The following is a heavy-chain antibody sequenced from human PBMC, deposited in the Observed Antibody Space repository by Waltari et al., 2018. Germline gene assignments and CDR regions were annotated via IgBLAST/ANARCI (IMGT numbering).Heavy chain of an antibody. CDR2: IYHSGST. Sequence: QVQLQESGPGLVKPSETLSLTCTVSGYSISSGYYWGWIRQPPGKGLEWIGSIYHSGSTYSNPSLKSRVTISVDTSKNQFSLKLSSVTAADTAVYYCARAPLYRAAETSYYYYYYYMDVWGKGTTVTISS. J-gene: IGHJ6*03. V-gene: IGHV4-38-2*02. D-gene: IGHD6-13*01. CDR1: GYSISSGYY. CDR3: ARAPLYRAAETSYYYYYYYMDV.